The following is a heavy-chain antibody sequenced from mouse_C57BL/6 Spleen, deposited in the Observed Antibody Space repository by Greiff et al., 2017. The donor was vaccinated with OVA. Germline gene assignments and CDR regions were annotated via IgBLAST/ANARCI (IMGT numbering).Heavy chain of an antibody. CDR1: GYTFPDYY. CDR2: INPYNGGT. Sequence: EVKLMESGPVLVKPGASVKMSCKASGYTFPDYYMNWVKQSHGKSLEWIGVINPYNGGTSYNQKFKGKATLTVDKSSSTAYMELNSLTSEDSAVYYCAREGIYDGYPMDYWGQGTSVTVSS. V-gene: IGHV1-19*01. CDR3: AREGIYDGYPMDY. D-gene: IGHD2-3*01. J-gene: IGHJ4*01.